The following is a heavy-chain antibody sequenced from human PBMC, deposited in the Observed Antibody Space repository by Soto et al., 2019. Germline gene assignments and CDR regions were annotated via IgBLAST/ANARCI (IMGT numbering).Heavy chain of an antibody. CDR1: GESIRRSTYY. J-gene: IGHJ4*02. CDR3: ARTRVATAGTDFAY. Sequence: QVQLQESSPGLVKPSQTLSLTCTVSGESIRRSTYYWTWLRQSPGKGLEWIGYIYYSGTTYYNAALESRLAISVDTSKNQFSLRLRSVTAADSAVYYCARTRVATAGTDFAYWGQGTLVTVSS. V-gene: IGHV4-31*03. CDR2: IYYSGTT. D-gene: IGHD6-13*01.